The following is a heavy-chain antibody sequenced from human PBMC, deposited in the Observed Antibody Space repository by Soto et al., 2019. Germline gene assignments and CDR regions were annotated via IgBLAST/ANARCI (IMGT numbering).Heavy chain of an antibody. J-gene: IGHJ4*02. CDR1: GFTFSNYA. V-gene: IGHV3-23*01. D-gene: IGHD6-13*01. CDR3: AKDQGSSWYEIDY. CDR2: MSGSGGST. Sequence: EVQLLESGGGLVQPGGSLRLSCAASGFTFSNYAVTWVRQAPGKGLEWVSTMSGSGGSTYYADSVKGRFTISRDNSKNTLYLQRNSLRAEDTAVEYCAKDQGSSWYEIDYWGQGTLVTVSS.